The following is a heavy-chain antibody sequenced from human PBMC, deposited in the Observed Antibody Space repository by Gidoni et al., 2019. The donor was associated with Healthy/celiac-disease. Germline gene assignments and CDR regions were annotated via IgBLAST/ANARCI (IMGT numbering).Heavy chain of an antibody. V-gene: IGHV1-2*02. CDR2: INPNSGGK. J-gene: IGHJ3*02. D-gene: IGHD3-22*01. CDR1: GSPFTRYY. CDR3: AREGVTMIARSGFEI. Sequence: QFQPTLSSAEVKNPGASVKASCHASGSPFTRYYLHWVRQALGQGREWLGWINPNSGGKNYAQKFQGRVTMTRDTSSRTAYMELSRLRSDDTAVYYCAREGVTMIARSGFEIWGQGTMVTVSS.